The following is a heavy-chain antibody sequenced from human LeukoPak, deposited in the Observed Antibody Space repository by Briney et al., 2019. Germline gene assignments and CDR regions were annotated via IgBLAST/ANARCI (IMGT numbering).Heavy chain of an antibody. J-gene: IGHJ4*02. CDR1: GGSISSGGYY. V-gene: IGHV4-30-2*01. CDR2: IYHSGST. CDR3: ARASGQWLAFDY. Sequence: PSETLSLTCTVSGGSISSGGYYWSWIRQPPGKGLEWIGYIYHSGSTYYNPSLKSRVTISVDRSKNQFSLKLSSVTAADTAVYYCARASGQWLAFDYWGQGTLVTVSS. D-gene: IGHD6-19*01.